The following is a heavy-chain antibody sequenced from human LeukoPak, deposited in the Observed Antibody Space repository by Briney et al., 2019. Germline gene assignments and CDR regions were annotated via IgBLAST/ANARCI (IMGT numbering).Heavy chain of an antibody. Sequence: SETLSLTCTVSGGSISSYYWSWIRQPPGKGLERIGYIYYSGSTNYNPSLKSRVTISVDTSKNQFSLKLSSVTAADTAVYYCARGRWDLNDDHNYFDYWGQGTLVTVSS. CDR3: ARGRWDLNDDHNYFDY. V-gene: IGHV4-59*01. D-gene: IGHD1-1*01. CDR1: GGSISSYY. CDR2: IYYSGST. J-gene: IGHJ4*02.